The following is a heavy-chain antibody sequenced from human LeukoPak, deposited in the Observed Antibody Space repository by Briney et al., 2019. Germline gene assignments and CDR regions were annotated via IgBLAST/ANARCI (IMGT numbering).Heavy chain of an antibody. J-gene: IGHJ4*02. CDR2: INPNSGGT. V-gene: IGHV1-2*02. D-gene: IGHD3-22*01. CDR3: AREVESSGYYHKDLDY. CDR1: GYTFTGYY. Sequence: ASVKVSCKASGYTFTGYYMHWVRQAPGQGLEWMGWINPNSGGTNYAQKFQGRVTMTRDTSISTAYMELSRLRSDDTAVYYCAREVESSGYYHKDLDYWGQGTLVTVSS.